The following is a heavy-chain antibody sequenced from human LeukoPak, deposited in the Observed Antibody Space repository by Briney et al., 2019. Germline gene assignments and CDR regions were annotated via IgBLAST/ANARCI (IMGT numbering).Heavy chain of an antibody. V-gene: IGHV3-23*01. D-gene: IGHD3-22*01. CDR3: AKLGPYYDSSGYFDY. CDR1: GFTFSSYA. CDR2: ISGSGGST. J-gene: IGHJ4*02. Sequence: TGGSLRLSCAASGFTFSSYAMSWVRQAPGKGLEWVSAISGSGGSTYYADSVKGRFTISRDNSKNTLYLQMNSLRAEDTAVYYCAKLGPYYDSSGYFDYWGQGTLVTVSS.